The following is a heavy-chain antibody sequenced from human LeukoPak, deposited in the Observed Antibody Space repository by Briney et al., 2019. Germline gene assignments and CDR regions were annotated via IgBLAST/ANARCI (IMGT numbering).Heavy chain of an antibody. Sequence: PGRSLRLSCAASGFTFSSYAMRWVRQAPGKGLEWVAVISYDGSNKYYADSVKGRFTISRDNSKNTLYPQMNSLRAEDTAVYYCAKPYYYDSSGSPYYWGQGTLVTVSS. CDR3: AKPYYYDSSGSPYY. V-gene: IGHV3-30*04. D-gene: IGHD3-22*01. CDR2: ISYDGSNK. CDR1: GFTFSSYA. J-gene: IGHJ4*02.